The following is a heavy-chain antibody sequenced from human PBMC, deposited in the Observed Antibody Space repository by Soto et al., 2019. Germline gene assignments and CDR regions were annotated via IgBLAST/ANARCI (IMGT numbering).Heavy chain of an antibody. J-gene: IGHJ4*02. Sequence: QVQLVQSGAEVKKPGASVKVSCKASGYTFTGYYMHWVRQAPGQGLEWMGWINPNSGGTNYAQKFQGWVTMTRDTSISTAYMELSRLRSDDTAVYYCARAHCGGECYSGVDYWGQGTLVTVSS. CDR2: INPNSGGT. CDR1: GYTFTGYY. V-gene: IGHV1-2*04. CDR3: ARAHCGGECYSGVDY. D-gene: IGHD2-21*01.